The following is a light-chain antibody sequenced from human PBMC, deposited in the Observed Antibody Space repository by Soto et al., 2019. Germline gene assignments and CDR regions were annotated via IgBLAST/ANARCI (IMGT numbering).Light chain of an antibody. CDR2: DVI. Sequence: QSVLTQPASVSGSPGQSITISCTGTSSDVGAYNYVSWYQQHPGKVPKLITYDVINRPSGVSSRFSGSKSVNTASLTISGLQAEDEADYYCTSYTSSVTLVFGGGTKLTVL. CDR1: SSDVGAYNY. J-gene: IGLJ3*02. CDR3: TSYTSSVTLV. V-gene: IGLV2-14*01.